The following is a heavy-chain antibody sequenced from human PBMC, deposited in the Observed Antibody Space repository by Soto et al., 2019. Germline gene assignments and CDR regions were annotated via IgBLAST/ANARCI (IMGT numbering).Heavy chain of an antibody. V-gene: IGHV1-46*01. J-gene: IGHJ4*02. CDR1: GYTFSSYY. Sequence: ASVKVSCKASGYTFSSYYLQWVRQAPGQGLEWMGIINPSGDHTSYEEKFHGRITMTSDTSTSTVYMELSSLRSDDTAVYYCARAPGLVVPAAYTNFDYWGQGNLVTVSS. CDR3: ARAPGLVVPAAYTNFDY. D-gene: IGHD2-2*01. CDR2: INPSGDHT.